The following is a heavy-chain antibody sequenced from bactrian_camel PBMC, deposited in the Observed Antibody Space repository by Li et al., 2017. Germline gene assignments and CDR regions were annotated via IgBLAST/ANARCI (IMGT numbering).Heavy chain of an antibody. CDR3: AADRTRYRHFGSDCPRDEYYY. V-gene: IGHV3S53*01. CDR2: VGSDGTT. J-gene: IGHJ4*01. CDR1: APGYTGDTFC. D-gene: IGHD2*01. Sequence: HVQLVESGGGSVQTGGSLTLSCVASAPGYTGDTFCMAWFRQVEGKEREGVAAVGSDGTTNYVDSVKGRFTISQDNAKNTVYLDLDNLKPEDTAVYYCAADRTRYRHFGSDCPRDEYYYWGQGTQVTVS.